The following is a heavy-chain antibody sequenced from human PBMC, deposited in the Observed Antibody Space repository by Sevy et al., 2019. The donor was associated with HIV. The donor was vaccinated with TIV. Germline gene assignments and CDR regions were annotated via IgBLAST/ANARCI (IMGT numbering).Heavy chain of an antibody. CDR1: GFPFGSYS. V-gene: IGHV3-30*04. CDR3: ARAPNDSPSYYYLYGLDA. J-gene: IGHJ6*02. D-gene: IGHD2-15*01. Sequence: GGSLRLSCAASGFPFGSYSMHWVRHAAGKGLEWVAVISYDGDNKLYADSVKGRFTIARGNSNRTLYLVMNGLRTEDTAVSFCARAPNDSPSYYYLYGLDAWGQGTTVTVSS. CDR2: ISYDGDNK.